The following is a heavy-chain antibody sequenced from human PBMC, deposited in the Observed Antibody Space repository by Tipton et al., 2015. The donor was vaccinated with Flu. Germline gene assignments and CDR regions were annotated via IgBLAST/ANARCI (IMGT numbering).Heavy chain of an antibody. CDR3: ARDSTLPGIAVAGNFDY. CDR2: TYYRSKWYN. CDR1: GDSVSSNSAA. D-gene: IGHD6-19*01. V-gene: IGHV6-1*01. Sequence: LVQPSQTLSLTCAISGDSVSSNSAAWNWIRQSPSRGLEWLGRTYYRSKWYNDYAVSVKSRITINPDTSKKQFSLQLNSVTPEDTAVYYCARDSTLPGIAVAGNFDYWGQGTLVTVSS. J-gene: IGHJ4*02.